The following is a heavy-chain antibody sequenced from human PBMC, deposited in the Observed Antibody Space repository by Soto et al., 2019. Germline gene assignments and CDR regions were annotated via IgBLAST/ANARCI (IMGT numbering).Heavy chain of an antibody. J-gene: IGHJ6*02. CDR2: INSDGSST. CDR1: GFTFSSYW. CDR3: ARELTHKFYYYYGMDV. D-gene: IGHD7-27*01. V-gene: IGHV3-74*01. Sequence: EVQLVESGGGLVQPGGSLRLSCAASGFTFSSYWMHWVRQAPGKGLVWVSRINSDGSSTSYADSVKGRFTISRDNAKNTLYLQMNSLRGEDTAVYYCARELTHKFYYYYGMDVWGQGTTVTVSS.